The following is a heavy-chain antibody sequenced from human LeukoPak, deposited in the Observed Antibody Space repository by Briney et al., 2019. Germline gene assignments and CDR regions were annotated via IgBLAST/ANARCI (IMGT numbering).Heavy chain of an antibody. Sequence: SETLSLTCTVSGGSISSSSYYWGWIRQPPGKGLEWIGSIYYSGSTYYNPSLKSRVTISVDTSKNQFSLKLTSVTAADTAVYYCARNIRYFDYWGQGTLVSVFS. D-gene: IGHD3-9*01. CDR1: GGSISSSSYY. V-gene: IGHV4-39*07. J-gene: IGHJ4*02. CDR3: ARNIRYFDY. CDR2: IYYSGST.